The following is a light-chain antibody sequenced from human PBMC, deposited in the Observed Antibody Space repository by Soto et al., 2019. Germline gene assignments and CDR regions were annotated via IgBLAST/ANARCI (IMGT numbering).Light chain of an antibody. Sequence: QSALTQPASVSGSPVHSITISCTGTSSDVGYYNLVSWYQQHPGKAPKLMIYQGSQRPSGVSNRFSGSKSGNTASLTISGLQAEDEAYYYCCSYAGSSTWVFGGGTKLNVL. V-gene: IGLV2-23*01. CDR1: SSDVGYYNL. CDR2: QGS. J-gene: IGLJ3*02. CDR3: CSYAGSSTWV.